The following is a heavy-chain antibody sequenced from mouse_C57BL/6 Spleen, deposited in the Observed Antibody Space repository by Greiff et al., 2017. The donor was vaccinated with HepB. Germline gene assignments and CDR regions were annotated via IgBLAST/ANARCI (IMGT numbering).Heavy chain of an antibody. Sequence: EVQVVESGGDLVKPGGSLKLSCAASGFTFSSYGMSWVRQTPDKRLEWVATISSGGSYTYYPDSVKGRFTISRDNAKNTLYLQMSSLKSEDTAMFYCARHYYGSSYDWFACWGQGTLVTVSA. J-gene: IGHJ3*01. V-gene: IGHV5-6*01. CDR2: ISSGGSYT. D-gene: IGHD1-1*01. CDR3: ARHYYGSSYDWFAC. CDR1: GFTFSSYG.